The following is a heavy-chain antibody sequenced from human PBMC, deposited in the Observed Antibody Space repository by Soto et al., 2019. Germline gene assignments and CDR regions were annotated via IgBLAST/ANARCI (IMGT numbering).Heavy chain of an antibody. V-gene: IGHV3-30*03. CDR1: GFTFSDYA. D-gene: IGHD6-19*01. J-gene: IGHJ4*02. CDR3: ARGGRQWLVTSDFNY. Sequence: ESGGGVVQPGRSLRLSCAASGFTFSDYAMHWVRQAPGKGLEWVAVVSHDGRNTHYADSVKGRFTISRDSSKNTVSLEMTSLRAEDTAGYYCARGGRQWLVTSDFNYWGQGALVTVSS. CDR2: VSHDGRNT.